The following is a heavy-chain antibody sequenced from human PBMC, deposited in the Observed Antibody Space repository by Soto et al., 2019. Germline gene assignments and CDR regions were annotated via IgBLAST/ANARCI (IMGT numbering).Heavy chain of an antibody. CDR1: GGTFSNYT. CDR2: IIPVFGTT. J-gene: IGHJ6*02. Sequence: SVKVSCKASGGTFSNYTISWVRQAPGQGLEWMGGIIPVFGTTDYEQKFQGRVTITADGSTSTAYMKLSSLRSADTAVYYCARSSPPIVVRKPTGNQDYYGMDVWGRGTTVTVSS. CDR3: ARSSPPIVVRKPTGNQDYYGMDV. V-gene: IGHV1-69*13. D-gene: IGHD2-2*01.